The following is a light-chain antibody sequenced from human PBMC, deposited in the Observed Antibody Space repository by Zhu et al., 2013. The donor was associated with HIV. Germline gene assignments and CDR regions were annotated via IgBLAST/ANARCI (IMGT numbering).Light chain of an antibody. V-gene: IGLV2-23*02. J-gene: IGLJ3*02. Sequence: QSALTQPASVSGSPGQSITISCTGASSDVGSYNLVSWYQQHPGKAPKLMIYEVTKRPSGVSNRFSGSKSANTASLTISGLQAEDEADYYCCSYARSSTLLFGGGTKLTVL. CDR1: SSDVGSYNL. CDR2: EVT. CDR3: CSYARSSTLL.